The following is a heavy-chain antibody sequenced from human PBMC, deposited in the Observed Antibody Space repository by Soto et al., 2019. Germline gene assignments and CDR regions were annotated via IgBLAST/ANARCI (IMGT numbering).Heavy chain of an antibody. CDR3: AREVSSSWPGGRYYYYGIDV. CDR2: IIPIFGTA. Sequence: SVKVSCKASGGTFSSYAISWVRQAPGQGLEWMGGIIPIFGTANYAQKFQGRVTITADKSTSTAYMELSSLRSEDTAVYYCAREVSSSWPGGRYYYYGIDVWGQGTTVTVSS. J-gene: IGHJ6*02. V-gene: IGHV1-69*06. D-gene: IGHD6-13*01. CDR1: GGTFSSYA.